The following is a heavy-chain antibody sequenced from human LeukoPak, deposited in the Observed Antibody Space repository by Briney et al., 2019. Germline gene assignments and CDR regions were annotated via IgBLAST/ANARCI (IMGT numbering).Heavy chain of an antibody. CDR3: ARDRVIDF. CDR2: IKEDGSEK. J-gene: IGHJ4*02. CDR1: GFTVSSNY. Sequence: GGSLRLSCAASGFTVSSNYMSWVRQAPGKGLEWVANIKEDGSEKYYVDSVKGRFTISRDNAKNSLYLQMNSLRAEDTAVYYCARDRVIDFWGQGTLVTVSS. V-gene: IGHV3-7*04. D-gene: IGHD3-10*01.